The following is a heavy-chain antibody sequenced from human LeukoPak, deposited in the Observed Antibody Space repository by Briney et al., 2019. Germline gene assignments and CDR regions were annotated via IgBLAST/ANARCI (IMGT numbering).Heavy chain of an antibody. J-gene: IGHJ4*02. CDR3: ARSLFVQEGDSSSWSFQEPYYFDY. V-gene: IGHV3-21*01. Sequence: GGSLRLSCAASGFTFSSYSMNWVRQAPGKGLEWVSSISSSSSYIYYADPVKGRFTISRDNAKNSLYLQMNSLRAEDTAVYYCARSLFVQEGDSSSWSFQEPYYFDYWGKGTLVTVSS. CDR2: ISSSSSYI. D-gene: IGHD6-13*01. CDR1: GFTFSSYS.